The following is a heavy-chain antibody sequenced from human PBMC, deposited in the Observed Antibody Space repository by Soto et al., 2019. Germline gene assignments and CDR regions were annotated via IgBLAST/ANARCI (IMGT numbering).Heavy chain of an antibody. J-gene: IGHJ3*02. V-gene: IGHV4-31*01. CDR1: GGSISSGGYY. CDR2: IYSIGST. D-gene: IGHD4-17*01. CDR3: ATWRYGDYRTNRGPADAFDI. Sequence: QVQLQESGPGLVKPSQTLSLTCTVSGGSISSGGYYWSWIRQHPGKGLEWMGYIYSIGSTYYNPSLLSPITLSLATSKIQSSLKLSSVTAADTALYYSATWRYGDYRTNRGPADAFDIWGQGTMVTVSS.